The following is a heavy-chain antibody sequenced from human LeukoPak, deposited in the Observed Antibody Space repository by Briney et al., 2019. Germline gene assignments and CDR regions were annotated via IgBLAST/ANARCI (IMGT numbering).Heavy chain of an antibody. V-gene: IGHV4-61*01. Sequence: SETLSLTCTVSGGSVNTDSYYWSWIRQPPGKGLEWIGAIYYSGSNNYNPSLKSRVSISVDTSKNQFSLKLSSVTAADTAVYYCARDLAYCSGGRCYSRWFDPWGQGTLVTVSS. J-gene: IGHJ5*02. D-gene: IGHD2-15*01. CDR3: ARDLAYCSGGRCYSRWFDP. CDR1: GGSVNTDSYY. CDR2: IYYSGSN.